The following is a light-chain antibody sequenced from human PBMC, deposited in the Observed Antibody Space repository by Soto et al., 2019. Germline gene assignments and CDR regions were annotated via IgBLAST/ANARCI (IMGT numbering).Light chain of an antibody. V-gene: IGLV2-14*03. Sequence: QSALTQPASVSGSPGQSIAISCTGTSSDVGGYNYVSWYQQRPGKAPKLIIYDVNNRPSGVSNRFSGSKSGNTASLTISGLQAEDEADYYCCSYTTSSTYVFGPGTKVTVL. J-gene: IGLJ1*01. CDR2: DVN. CDR1: SSDVGGYNY. CDR3: CSYTTSSTYV.